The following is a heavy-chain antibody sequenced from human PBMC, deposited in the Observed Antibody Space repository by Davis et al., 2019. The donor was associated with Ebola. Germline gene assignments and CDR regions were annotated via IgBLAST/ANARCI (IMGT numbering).Heavy chain of an antibody. Sequence: SETLSLTCTVSGGSISSYYWSWIRQPPGKGLEWIGYIYYSGSTNYNPSLKSRVTISVDTSKNQFSLKLSSVTAADTAVYYCARGSYDSSGYYYGVVEVFDIWGQGTMVTVSS. D-gene: IGHD3-22*01. CDR1: GGSISSYY. V-gene: IGHV4-59*01. J-gene: IGHJ3*02. CDR2: IYYSGST. CDR3: ARGSYDSSGYYYGVVEVFDI.